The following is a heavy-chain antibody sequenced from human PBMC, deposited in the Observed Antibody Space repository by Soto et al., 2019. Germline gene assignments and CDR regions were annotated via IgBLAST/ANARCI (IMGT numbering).Heavy chain of an antibody. Sequence: ASVKVSCKASGDSLSRLSVHWVRQAPGKGLEWMGVFDREVGEAIYAQKFQDRVTMTADTSTDTAYMDLNSLRSDDTAVYYCATDLLLHGVEIWGQGTTVTVSS. CDR3: ATDLLLHGVEI. V-gene: IGHV1-24*01. J-gene: IGHJ6*02. CDR2: FDREVGEA. CDR1: GDSLSRLS.